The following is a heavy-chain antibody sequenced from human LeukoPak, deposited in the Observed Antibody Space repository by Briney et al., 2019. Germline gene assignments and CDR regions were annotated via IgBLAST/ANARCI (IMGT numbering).Heavy chain of an antibody. D-gene: IGHD1-1*01. V-gene: IGHV3-30*18. CDR1: GFTFINYP. CDR3: AKPYPTLTTSAVLDN. CDR2: ISYDGNSQ. Sequence: PGRALTLSCAASGFTFINYPIRWVRQAPGRGLEWVAAISYDGNSQHYGAPVKGRFTISRDNSKNTVYLQINTLRTDDAAIYYCAKPYPTLTTSAVLDNGGQGTLVTVSS. J-gene: IGHJ4*02.